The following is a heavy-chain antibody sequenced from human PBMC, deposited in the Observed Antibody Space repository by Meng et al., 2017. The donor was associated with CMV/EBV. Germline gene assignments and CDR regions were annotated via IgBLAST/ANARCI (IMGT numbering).Heavy chain of an antibody. J-gene: IGHJ4*02. Sequence: YYKPWVRQAPGQGLEWMGWINPNSGGTNYAQKFQGRVTMTRDTSISTAYMELSRLRSDDTAVYYCARPQNSDIVVVPAATSPPSADYWGQGTLVTVSS. V-gene: IGHV1-2*02. CDR3: ARPQNSDIVVVPAATSPPSADY. D-gene: IGHD2-2*01. CDR1: YY. CDR2: INPNSGGT.